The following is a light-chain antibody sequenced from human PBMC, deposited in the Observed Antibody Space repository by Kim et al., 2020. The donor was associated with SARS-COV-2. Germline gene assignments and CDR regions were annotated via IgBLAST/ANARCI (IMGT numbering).Light chain of an antibody. Sequence: PGNTATLFCRASQIVGNNYLAWYHQKPGQAPRLLIHTASIRATGIPDRFRGSGSGTDFTLTISRLEPEDFAVYYCHQHAAAPRTFGQGTKVDIK. CDR2: TAS. J-gene: IGKJ1*01. CDR3: HQHAAAPRT. V-gene: IGKV3-20*01. CDR1: QIVGNNY.